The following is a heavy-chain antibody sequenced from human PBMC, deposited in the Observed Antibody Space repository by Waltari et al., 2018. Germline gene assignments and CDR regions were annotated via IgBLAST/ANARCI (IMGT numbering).Heavy chain of an antibody. CDR2: IRHDASNK. D-gene: IGHD1-26*01. J-gene: IGHJ4*02. CDR1: GFTFSSYG. Sequence: QVQLVESGGGVVEPGGSLRLSCAASGFTFSSYGMHWVRQAPGKGLEWVACIRHDASNKYYADSAKGEFTIARDNSKTTLYLQMNSRSAEDTAVYYCAKDLSGGAAQYYFDYWGQGTLVTVSS. CDR3: AKDLSGGAAQYYFDY. V-gene: IGHV3-30*02.